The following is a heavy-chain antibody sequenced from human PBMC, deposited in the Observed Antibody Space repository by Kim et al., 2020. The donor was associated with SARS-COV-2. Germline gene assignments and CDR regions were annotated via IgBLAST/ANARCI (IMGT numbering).Heavy chain of an antibody. D-gene: IGHD3-22*01. CDR2: IKSKTDGGTT. V-gene: IGHV3-15*01. CDR3: TPTYYYDSSGYWDFDY. Sequence: GGSLRLSCAASGFTFSNAWMSWVRQAPGKGLEWVGRIKSKTDGGTTDYAAPVKGRFTISRDDSKNTLYLQMNSLKTEDTAVYYCTPTYYYDSSGYWDFDYWGQGTLVTVSS. J-gene: IGHJ4*02. CDR1: GFTFSNAW.